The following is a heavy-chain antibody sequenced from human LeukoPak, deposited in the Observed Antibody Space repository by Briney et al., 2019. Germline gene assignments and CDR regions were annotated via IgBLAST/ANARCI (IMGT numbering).Heavy chain of an antibody. CDR3: ARVPKMTTVSPTVDY. CDR1: GYTFISYG. V-gene: IGHV1-18*01. D-gene: IGHD4-17*01. Sequence: SVKVSCKASGYTFISYGISWVRQAPGQGLEWMGWISVYNGNTKYAQKLQGRVTVTTDTSTSTAYMELRSLRSDDTAVYYCARVPKMTTVSPTVDYWGQGTPVTVSS. J-gene: IGHJ4*02. CDR2: ISVYNGNT.